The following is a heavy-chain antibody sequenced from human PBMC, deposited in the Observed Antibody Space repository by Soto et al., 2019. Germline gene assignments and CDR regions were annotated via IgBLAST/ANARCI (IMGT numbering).Heavy chain of an antibody. J-gene: IGHJ6*02. Sequence: QVQLQESGPGLVKPSQTLSLTCTVSGGSISSGGYYWSWIRQHPGKGLEWIGYIYYSGSTYYNPSLKSRVTISVDTSKNQFSLKLSSVTAADTAVYYCARDSTVSYYYYGMDVWGQGTTVTVSS. CDR1: GGSISSGGYY. V-gene: IGHV4-31*03. CDR3: ARDSTVSYYYYGMDV. CDR2: IYYSGST. D-gene: IGHD1-20*01.